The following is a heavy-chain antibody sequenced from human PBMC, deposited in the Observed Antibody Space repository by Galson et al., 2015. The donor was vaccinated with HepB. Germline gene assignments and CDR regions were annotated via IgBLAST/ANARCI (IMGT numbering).Heavy chain of an antibody. J-gene: IGHJ4*02. CDR2: ISYDGSNK. CDR1: GFTFSSYG. CDR3: AKGGIRYCSSTSCPYYFDY. D-gene: IGHD2-2*01. Sequence: SLRLSCAASGFTFSSYGMHWVRQAPGKGLEWVAVISYDGSNKYYADSVKGRFTISRDNSKNTLYLQMNSLRAEDTAVYYCAKGGIRYCSSTSCPYYFDYWGQGTLVTVSS. V-gene: IGHV3-30*18.